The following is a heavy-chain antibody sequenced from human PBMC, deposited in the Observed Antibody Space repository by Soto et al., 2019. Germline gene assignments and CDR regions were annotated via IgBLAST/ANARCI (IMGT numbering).Heavy chain of an antibody. J-gene: IGHJ4*02. V-gene: IGHV4-30-4*01. CDR2: IYYSGST. CDR1: GGSISSGDYY. D-gene: IGHD2-8*01. CDR3: ARVGPDCTNGVCYTFYFDY. Sequence: SETLSLTCTVSGGSISSGDYYWSWIRQPPGKGLEWIGYIYYSGSTYYNPSLKSRVTISVDTSKNQFSLKLSSVTAADTAVYYCARVGPDCTNGVCYTFYFDYWGQGTLVTVSS.